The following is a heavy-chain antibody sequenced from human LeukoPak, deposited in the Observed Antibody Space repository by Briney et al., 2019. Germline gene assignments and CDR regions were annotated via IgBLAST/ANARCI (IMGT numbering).Heavy chain of an antibody. CDR3: ARDLSRTYTVDY. CDR1: GFTFSSHA. D-gene: IGHD2-2*02. V-gene: IGHV3-30*04. Sequence: GGSLRLSCAASGFTFSSHAMHWVRQAPGKGLEWVAFVSYDGRINSYADFVKGRFTISRDNSKNTLYLQMNTLRRKDTAVYFCARDLSRTYTVDYWGQGTLVTVSS. J-gene: IGHJ4*02. CDR2: VSYDGRIN.